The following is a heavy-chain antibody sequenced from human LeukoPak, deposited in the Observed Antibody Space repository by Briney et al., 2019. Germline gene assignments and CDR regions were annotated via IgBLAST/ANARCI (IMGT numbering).Heavy chain of an antibody. CDR3: ARDVADAFDI. J-gene: IGHJ3*02. D-gene: IGHD2-15*01. CDR2: ISYDGSNK. V-gene: IGHV3-30-3*01. CDR1: GFTFSSYA. Sequence: PGGSLRLSCAASGFTFSSYAMHWVRQAPGKGLEWVAVISYDGSNKYYADSVKGRFTISRDNSKNTLYLQMNSLRAEDTAVYYCARDVADAFDIWGQGTMVTVSS.